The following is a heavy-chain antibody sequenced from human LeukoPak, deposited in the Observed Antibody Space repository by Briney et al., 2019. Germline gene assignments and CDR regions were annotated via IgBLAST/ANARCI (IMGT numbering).Heavy chain of an antibody. J-gene: IGHJ4*02. CDR2: ISGSGGST. V-gene: IGHV3-23*01. CDR1: GFTFSSYA. Sequence: GRSLRLSCAASGFTFSSYAMSWVRQAPGKGLEWVSAISGSGGSTYYADSVKGRFTISRDNSKNTLYLQMNSPRAEDTAVYYCAKRAVLRGPTTGEFYFDYWGQGTLVTVSS. CDR3: AKRAVLRGPTTGEFYFDY. D-gene: IGHD3-16*01.